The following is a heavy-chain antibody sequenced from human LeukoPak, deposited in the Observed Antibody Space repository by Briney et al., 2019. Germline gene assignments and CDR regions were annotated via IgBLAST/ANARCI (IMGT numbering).Heavy chain of an antibody. CDR3: ARQTSSSSRVDY. CDR2: IYPDDSDT. J-gene: IGHJ4*02. D-gene: IGHD6-6*01. CDR1: GYIFTNYW. Sequence: GESLKISCKGSGYIFTNYWIGWVRQMPGKSLEWMGIIYPDDSDTTYSPSFQGQVTISVDKSISTAYLQWSSLKASDTAMYYCARQTSSSSRVDYWGQGTPVTVSS. V-gene: IGHV5-51*01.